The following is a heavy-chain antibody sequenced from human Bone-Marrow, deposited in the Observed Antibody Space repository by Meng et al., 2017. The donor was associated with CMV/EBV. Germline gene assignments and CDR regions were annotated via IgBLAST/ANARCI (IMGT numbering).Heavy chain of an antibody. V-gene: IGHV3-49*04. Sequence: GESLKISCTASGFTFGDYAMSWVRQAPGKGLEWVGFIRSKAYGGTTEYAASVKGRFTISRDDSKSIAYLQMNSLKTEDTAVYYCTRVAQYYDILTGYPGGYGMDVWGQGTMVTVSS. J-gene: IGHJ6*02. D-gene: IGHD3-9*01. CDR1: GFTFGDYA. CDR3: TRVAQYYDILTGYPGGYGMDV. CDR2: IRSKAYGGTT.